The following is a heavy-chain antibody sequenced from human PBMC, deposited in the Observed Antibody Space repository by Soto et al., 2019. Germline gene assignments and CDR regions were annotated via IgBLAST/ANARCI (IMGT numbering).Heavy chain of an antibody. CDR2: TSAYNGNT. CDR1: GYTFTSYG. D-gene: IGHD3-10*01. CDR3: ARDNGMVRGVIKPHFDY. J-gene: IGHJ4*02. Sequence: QVQLVQSGAEVKKPGASVKVSCKASGYTFTSYGISWVRQAPGQGLEWMGWTSAYNGNTNYAQKLQGRVTMTTDTSASTAYMELRSLRSDDTAVYYCARDNGMVRGVIKPHFDYWGQGTLVTVSS. V-gene: IGHV1-18*04.